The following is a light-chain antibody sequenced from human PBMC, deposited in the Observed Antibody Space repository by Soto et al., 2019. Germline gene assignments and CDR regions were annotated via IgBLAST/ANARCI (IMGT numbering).Light chain of an antibody. CDR2: QDT. V-gene: IGLV3-1*01. CDR1: SLGDKY. J-gene: IGLJ2*01. CDR3: QAWDSSTAV. Sequence: SYELIQPPSVSVSPGQTATITCSGDSLGDKYVSWFQQRPGQSPVLVIFQDTKRPSGIPDRFSGSNSGDTGTLTISGTQPMDEADYYCQAWDSSTAVFGGGTKLTVL.